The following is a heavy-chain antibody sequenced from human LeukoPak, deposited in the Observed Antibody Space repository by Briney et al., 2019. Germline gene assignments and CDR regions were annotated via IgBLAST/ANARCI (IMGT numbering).Heavy chain of an antibody. J-gene: IGHJ5*02. CDR2: INHSGST. Sequence: PSETLSLTCAVYGGSFSGYYWSWIRQPPGKGLERIGEINHSGSTNYNPSLKSRVTISVDTSKNQFSLKLSSVTAADTAVYYCARGDDYGDYAFDPWGQGTLVTVSS. V-gene: IGHV4-34*01. CDR3: ARGDDYGDYAFDP. D-gene: IGHD4-17*01. CDR1: GGSFSGYY.